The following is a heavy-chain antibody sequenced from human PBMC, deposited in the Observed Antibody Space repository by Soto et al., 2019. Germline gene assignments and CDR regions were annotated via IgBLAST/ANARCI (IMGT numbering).Heavy chain of an antibody. V-gene: IGHV3-23*01. Sequence: VQLLESGGGLVQPGGSLRLSCAGSGFTFRIYAMSWVRQIPGKGLEWVSGIGGGGDDTYYADSVKGRFIISRDNSKNTLLLQMNSLRTEDTAVYYCAAVYTIDYWGQGTLVTVSS. CDR1: GFTFRIYA. J-gene: IGHJ4*02. CDR3: AAVYTIDY. CDR2: IGGGGDDT. D-gene: IGHD3-16*01.